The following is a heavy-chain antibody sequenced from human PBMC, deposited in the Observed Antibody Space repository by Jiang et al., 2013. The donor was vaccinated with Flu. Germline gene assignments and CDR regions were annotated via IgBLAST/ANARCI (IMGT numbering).Heavy chain of an antibody. CDR2: IDWDDDK. CDR1: GFSLSTSGMC. D-gene: IGHD3-3*01. V-gene: IGHV2-70*01. J-gene: IGHJ6*02. Sequence: KPTQTLTLTCTFSGFSLSTSGMCVSWIRQPPGKALEWLALIDWDDDKYYSTSLKTRLTISKDTSKNQVVLTMTNMDPVDTATYYCARIAGPIFGATGGMDVWGQGTTVTVSS. CDR3: ARIAGPIFGATGGMDV.